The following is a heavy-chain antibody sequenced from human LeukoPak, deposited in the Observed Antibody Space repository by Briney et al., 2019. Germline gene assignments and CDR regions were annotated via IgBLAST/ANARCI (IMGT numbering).Heavy chain of an antibody. Sequence: GGSLRLSCSASGFTFSTYWMSWVRQAPGKGLEWVSDISNSGGSTYYADSVKDRFTISRDNSKNTLYLQMSSLRAEDTAVYYCAKDVIPTTVVTANWFDPWGQGTLVTVSS. D-gene: IGHD4-23*01. CDR3: AKDVIPTTVVTANWFDP. CDR1: GFTFSTYW. CDR2: ISNSGGST. J-gene: IGHJ5*02. V-gene: IGHV3-23*01.